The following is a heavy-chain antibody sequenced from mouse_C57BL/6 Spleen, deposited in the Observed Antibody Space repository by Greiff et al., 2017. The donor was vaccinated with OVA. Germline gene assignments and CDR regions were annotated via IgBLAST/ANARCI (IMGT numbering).Heavy chain of an antibody. CDR1: GFSLTSYG. Sequence: QVQLQESGPGLVQPSQSLSISCTASGFSLTSYGVHWVRQSPGQGLEWLGVIWSGGSTDYYAAFISRLSISKDNSKSQVFFKMNSLQADDTAIYYCASLYDYDGGGAMDYWGQGTSVTVSS. D-gene: IGHD2-4*01. CDR3: ASLYDYDGGGAMDY. J-gene: IGHJ4*01. V-gene: IGHV2-2*01. CDR2: IWSGGST.